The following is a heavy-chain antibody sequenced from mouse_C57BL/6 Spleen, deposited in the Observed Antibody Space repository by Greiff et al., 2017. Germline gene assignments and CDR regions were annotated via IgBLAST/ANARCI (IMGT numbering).Heavy chain of an antibody. J-gene: IGHJ4*01. CDR1: GYTFTGYW. D-gene: IGHD1-1*01. CDR3: ARVRYYGSSYRGAMDY. CDR2: ILPGSGST. V-gene: IGHV1-9*01. Sequence: QVQLKQSGAELMKPGASVKLSCKATGYTFTGYWIEWVKQRPGHGLEWIGEILPGSGSTNYNEKFKGKATFTADTSSNTAYMQLSSLTTEDSAIYYCARVRYYGSSYRGAMDYWGQGTSVTVSS.